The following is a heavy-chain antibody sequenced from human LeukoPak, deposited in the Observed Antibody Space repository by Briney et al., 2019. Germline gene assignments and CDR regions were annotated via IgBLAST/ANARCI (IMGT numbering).Heavy chain of an antibody. CDR1: GDSFTKSW. J-gene: IGHJ6*03. CDR3: ARYTSYSGTFLVGAYYQSYSMAV. V-gene: IGHV5-51*04. D-gene: IGHD1-26*01. Sequence: NPGESSETSCKGSGDSFTKSWIGWVRQMPGKGLEGVGIIYPHDSDTRYSPSFEGQVSISSDTPTSTAYQQWSSLRASDTAVYYCARYTSYSGTFLVGAYYQSYSMAVWGKVRTATVSS. CDR2: IYPHDSDT.